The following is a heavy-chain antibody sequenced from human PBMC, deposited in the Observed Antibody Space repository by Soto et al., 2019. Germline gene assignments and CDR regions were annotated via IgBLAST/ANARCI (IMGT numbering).Heavy chain of an antibody. J-gene: IGHJ4*02. Sequence: EVQLLESGGGLVQPGGSLRISCIGSGFTFSSNAMSWVRQAPGKGLEWVSAISGSGGTTYYADSVKGRFAVSRDNSNNTLYLQMNSLRAEDTAVYYCAKQRAGFGSGSDTYYFYYWGQGTLVTVSS. CDR2: ISGSGGTT. CDR3: AKQRAGFGSGSDTYYFYY. D-gene: IGHD3-10*01. CDR1: GFTFSSNA. V-gene: IGHV3-23*01.